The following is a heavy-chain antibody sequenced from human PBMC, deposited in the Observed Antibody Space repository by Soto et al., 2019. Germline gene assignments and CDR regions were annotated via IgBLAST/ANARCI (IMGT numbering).Heavy chain of an antibody. V-gene: IGHV4-59*01. CDR2: IYYSGST. J-gene: IGHJ5*02. Sequence: SETLSLTCTVSGGSISSYYWSWIRQPPGKGLEWIGYIYYSGSTNYNPSLKSRVTISVDTSKNQFSLKLSSVTAADTAVYYCARDLRWFDPWGQGTLVTVPS. CDR1: GGSISSYY. CDR3: ARDLRWFDP.